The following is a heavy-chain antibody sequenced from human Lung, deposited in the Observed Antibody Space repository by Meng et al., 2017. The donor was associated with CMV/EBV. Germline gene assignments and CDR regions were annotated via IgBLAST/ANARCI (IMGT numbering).Heavy chain of an antibody. J-gene: IGHJ6*02. CDR2: IYSGGST. CDR3: ARAPYDLWSSYYDGMDV. Sequence: GESLKISCAASGFTVSSNYMSWVRQAPGKGLEWVSVIYSGGSTYYADSVKGRFTISRDNSKNTLYLQMNSLRAEDTAVYYCARAPYDLWSSYYDGMDVWGQGTTVXVSS. V-gene: IGHV3-53*01. CDR1: GFTVSSNY. D-gene: IGHD3-3*01.